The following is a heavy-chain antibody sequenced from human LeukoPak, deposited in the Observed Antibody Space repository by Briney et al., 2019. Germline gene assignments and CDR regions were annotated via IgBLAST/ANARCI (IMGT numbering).Heavy chain of an antibody. V-gene: IGHV3-74*01. D-gene: IGHD6-13*01. CDR2: INSDGRST. J-gene: IGHJ4*02. CDR1: GFTFNNFW. CDR3: AAAVAAAPGAY. Sequence: GSLRLSCAASGFTFNNFWMHWVRHAPGKGLVWISRINSDGRSTNYADSVKGRFNISRDGAKNTLYLQMNGLRAEDTAVYYCAAAVAAAPGAYWGQGTLVTVSS.